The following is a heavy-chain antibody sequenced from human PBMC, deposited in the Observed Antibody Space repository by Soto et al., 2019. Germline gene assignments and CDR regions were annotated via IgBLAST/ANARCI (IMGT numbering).Heavy chain of an antibody. J-gene: IGHJ4*02. V-gene: IGHV3-15*07. CDR3: TTDYGDYVLDY. Sequence: EVQLVESGGGLVEPGGSIRLSCAASGFSFTNAWMNWVRQAPGTGLEWVGRIKSKTDGGTTDYAAPVKGRFIISRDDSKNTLFLQMNSLKTEDTALYYCTTDYGDYVLDYWGQGALVTVSS. CDR1: GFSFTNAW. CDR2: IKSKTDGGTT. D-gene: IGHD4-17*01.